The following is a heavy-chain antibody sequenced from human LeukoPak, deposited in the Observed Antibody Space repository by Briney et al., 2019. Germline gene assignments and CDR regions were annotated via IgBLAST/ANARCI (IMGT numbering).Heavy chain of an antibody. CDR2: ISSSGSTI. CDR1: GFTFSSYE. Sequence: PGGSLRLSCAASGFTFSSYEMNWVRQAPGKGLEWVSYISSSGSTIYYADSVKGRFTISRDNAKNSLYLQMNSLRAEDTAVYYCARGPVVVATTSFDYWGQGTLVTVSS. V-gene: IGHV3-48*03. D-gene: IGHD5-12*01. J-gene: IGHJ4*02. CDR3: ARGPVVVATTSFDY.